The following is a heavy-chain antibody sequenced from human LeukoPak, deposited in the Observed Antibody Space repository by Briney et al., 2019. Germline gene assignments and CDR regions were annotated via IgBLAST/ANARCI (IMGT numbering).Heavy chain of an antibody. CDR3: ASNQEDIVVVPAVLRDYYYYGMDV. Sequence: SVKVSCKASGGTFSSYAISWVRQAPGQGLEWMGGIIPIFGTANYAQKFQGRVTITVDESTSTAYMELSSLRSEDTAVYYCASNQEDIVVVPAVLRDYYYYGMDVWGQGTTVTVSS. D-gene: IGHD2-2*01. J-gene: IGHJ6*02. V-gene: IGHV1-69*13. CDR1: GGTFSSYA. CDR2: IIPIFGTA.